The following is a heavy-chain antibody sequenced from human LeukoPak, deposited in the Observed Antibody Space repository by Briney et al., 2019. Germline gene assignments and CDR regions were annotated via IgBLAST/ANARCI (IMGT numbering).Heavy chain of an antibody. CDR3: ATSGYSGYGIDY. J-gene: IGHJ4*02. CDR1: GFTFSSYW. V-gene: IGHV3-7*03. Sequence: HSGGSLRLSCAVSGFTFSSYWMTWVRQAPGEGLEWVANIKQDGSDTYSVDSVKGRFTISRDNAKNSLYLEMNSLRVEDTAVYYCATSGYSGYGIDYWGQGTLVAVSS. D-gene: IGHD5-12*01. CDR2: IKQDGSDT.